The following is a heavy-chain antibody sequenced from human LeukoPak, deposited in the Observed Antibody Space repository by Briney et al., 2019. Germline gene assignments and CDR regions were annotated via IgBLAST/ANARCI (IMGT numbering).Heavy chain of an antibody. J-gene: IGHJ4*02. CDR1: GGSISSYY. Sequence: SETLSLTCTVSGGSISSYYWSWIRQPAGKGLEWIGRIYTSGYTNYNPSLKSRVTISVDTSKNKISLKLSSVTAADTAVYYCARRGRGGGVWGVREEPYFDYWGQGTLVTVSS. CDR2: IYTSGYT. D-gene: IGHD3-10*01. CDR3: ARRGRGGGVWGVREEPYFDY. V-gene: IGHV4-4*07.